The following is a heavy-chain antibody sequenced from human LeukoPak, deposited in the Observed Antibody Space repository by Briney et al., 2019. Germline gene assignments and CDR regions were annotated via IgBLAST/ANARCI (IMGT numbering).Heavy chain of an antibody. D-gene: IGHD3-16*01. CDR2: IQPDGSEQ. J-gene: IGHJ5*02. Sequence: PGGSLRLSCAASGFTFSSYWMSWVRQAPGKGLEWVGNIQPDGSEQYPVDSVKGRFTISRDNARNSMFLQMNSLRVEDTAVYYCASQSYARFDPWGQGTRVAVSP. CDR1: GFTFSSYW. V-gene: IGHV3-7*01. CDR3: ASQSYARFDP.